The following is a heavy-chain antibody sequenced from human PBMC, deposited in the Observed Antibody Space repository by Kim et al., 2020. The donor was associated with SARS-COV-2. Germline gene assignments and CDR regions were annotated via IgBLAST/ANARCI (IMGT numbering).Heavy chain of an antibody. D-gene: IGHD3-9*01. Sequence: WGSLRLSCAASGFTFSSYGMHWVRQAPGKGLEWVAVISYDGSNKYYADSVKGRFTISRDNSKNTLYLQMNSLRAEDTAVYYCAKDREFFDYDILTGYGMDVWGQGTTVTVSS. CDR1: GFTFSSYG. J-gene: IGHJ6*02. V-gene: IGHV3-30*18. CDR2: ISYDGSNK. CDR3: AKDREFFDYDILTGYGMDV.